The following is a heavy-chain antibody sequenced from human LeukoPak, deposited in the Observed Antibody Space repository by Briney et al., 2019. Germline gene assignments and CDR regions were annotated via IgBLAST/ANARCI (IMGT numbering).Heavy chain of an antibody. Sequence: GESLRLSCAASGFTYSSYEMNWVRQAPGKGLEWVSHISSSGSTIYYADSVKGRFTVSRDNAKNSLYLQMNSLRAEDTAVYYCARGGLNEVLLWAPLDYWGQGTLVTVSS. CDR1: GFTYSSYE. CDR3: ARGGLNEVLLWAPLDY. D-gene: IGHD3-10*01. V-gene: IGHV3-48*03. CDR2: ISSSGSTI. J-gene: IGHJ4*02.